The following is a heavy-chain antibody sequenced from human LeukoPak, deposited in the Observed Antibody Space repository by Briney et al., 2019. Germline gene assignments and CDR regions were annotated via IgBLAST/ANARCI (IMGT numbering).Heavy chain of an antibody. CDR1: GGSISSYY. V-gene: IGHV4-59*12. J-gene: IGHJ4*02. CDR3: ARGWFGELSHFNF. CDR2: IYYSGNT. D-gene: IGHD3-10*01. Sequence: TSETLSLTCSVSGGSISSYYWSWIRQPPGKGLEWIGFIYYSGNTNYNPSLKSRVTMSVDTSKNQFSLNLTSVTAADTAAYYCARGWFGELSHFNFWGQGTLVRVSS.